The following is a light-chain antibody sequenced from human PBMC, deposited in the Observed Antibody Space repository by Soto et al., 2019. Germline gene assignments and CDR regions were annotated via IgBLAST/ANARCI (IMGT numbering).Light chain of an antibody. CDR1: NIGSKS. J-gene: IGLJ3*02. CDR3: QVCGSSSAHPV. Sequence: SYELTQPPSVSVAPGKTARITCGGNNIGSKSVHWYQQKPGQAPVLVIYYDSDRPSGIPERFSGSNSGNTATLTISRVEAGDEADYYYQVCGSSSAHPVFGGGTKLTVL. V-gene: IGLV3-21*04. CDR2: YDS.